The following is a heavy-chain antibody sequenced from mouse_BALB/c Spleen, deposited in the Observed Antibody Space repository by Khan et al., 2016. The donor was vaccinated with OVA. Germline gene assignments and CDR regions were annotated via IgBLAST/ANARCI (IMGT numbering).Heavy chain of an antibody. J-gene: IGHJ4*01. Sequence: EVELMESGGGLVKPGGSLKLSRAASGFTFSYSAMYWVRQPAEKRLEWVATISSGGSYTYYPDSVKGRFTISRDNAKNNLYLQMGSLRSEETAMSYCARRYDGYYEGAMDYWGQGASVTVSS. CDR3: ARRYDGYYEGAMDY. D-gene: IGHD2-3*01. CDR2: ISSGGSYT. V-gene: IGHV5-9-3*01. CDR1: GFTFSYSA.